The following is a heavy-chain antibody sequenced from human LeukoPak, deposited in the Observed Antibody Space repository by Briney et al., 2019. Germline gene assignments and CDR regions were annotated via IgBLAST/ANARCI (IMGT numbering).Heavy chain of an antibody. CDR3: ARDVYCSSTSCYPDAFDI. D-gene: IGHD2-2*01. Sequence: SETLSLTCTVSGGSISSYYWSWIRQPAGKGLEWIGRIYTSGSTNYNPSLKSRVTMSVDTSKNQSSLKLSSVTAADTAVYYCARDVYCSSTSCYPDAFDIWGQGTMVTVSS. CDR2: IYTSGST. J-gene: IGHJ3*02. V-gene: IGHV4-4*07. CDR1: GGSISSYY.